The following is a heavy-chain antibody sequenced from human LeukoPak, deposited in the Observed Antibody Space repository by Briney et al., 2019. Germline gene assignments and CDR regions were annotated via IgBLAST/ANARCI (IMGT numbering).Heavy chain of an antibody. CDR2: INHSGST. CDR3: ARGRGRGFTYFDY. J-gene: IGHJ4*02. CDR1: GGPFSGYY. Sequence: PSETLSLTCAVYGGPFSGYYWSWIRQPPGKGLEWIGEINHSGSTNYNPSLKSRVTISVDTSKNQFSLKLSSVTAADTAVYYCARGRGRGFTYFDYWGQGTLVTVSS. V-gene: IGHV4-34*01. D-gene: IGHD1-26*01.